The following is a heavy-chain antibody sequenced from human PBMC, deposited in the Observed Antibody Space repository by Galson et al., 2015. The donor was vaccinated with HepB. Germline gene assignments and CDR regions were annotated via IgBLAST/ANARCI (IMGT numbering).Heavy chain of an antibody. D-gene: IGHD1-26*01. Sequence: LRLSCAASGFTFSSFGMAWVRQAPGEGLEGVSHITSSSNRYYADSVRGRSTISRDNAENSLYLQMNSLRAEDTAVYYCAGRSGSNDYWGQGTLVTVSS. V-gene: IGHV3-48*01. CDR3: AGRSGSNDY. J-gene: IGHJ4*02. CDR1: GFTFSSFG. CDR2: ITSSSNR.